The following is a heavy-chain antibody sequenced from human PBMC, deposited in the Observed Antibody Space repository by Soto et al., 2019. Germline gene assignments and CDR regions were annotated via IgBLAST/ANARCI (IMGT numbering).Heavy chain of an antibody. CDR1: GFTFSSYD. V-gene: IGHV3-30*18. D-gene: IGHD5-18*01. J-gene: IGHJ6*02. CDR3: AKIRIQLWRYGMDV. Sequence: PGGSLRLSCAASGFTFSSYDMHWVRQAPGKGLEWVAVISYDGSNKYYADSVKGRFTISRDNSKNTLYLQMNSLRAEDTAVYYCAKIRIQLWRYGMDVWGQGTTVTVSS. CDR2: ISYDGSNK.